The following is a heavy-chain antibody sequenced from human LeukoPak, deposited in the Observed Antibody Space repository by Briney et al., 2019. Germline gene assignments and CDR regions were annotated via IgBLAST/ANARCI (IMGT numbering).Heavy chain of an antibody. CDR3: AREGTKYDARTGAFDI. J-gene: IGHJ3*02. D-gene: IGHD1-14*01. Sequence: PGGSLRLSCAASGFTFTNYAMHWVRQAPGKGLEWVAVISYDETNKYYEDSVKGRFTISRDSSKNTLYLQMSSLRAEDTAVYYCAREGTKYDARTGAFDIWGQGTMVTVSS. CDR2: ISYDETNK. CDR1: GFTFTNYA. V-gene: IGHV3-30*04.